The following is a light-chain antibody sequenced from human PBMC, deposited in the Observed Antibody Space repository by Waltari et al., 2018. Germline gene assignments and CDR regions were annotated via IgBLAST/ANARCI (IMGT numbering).Light chain of an antibody. CDR1: NIGDES. CDR3: QVWHSSTVI. Sequence: SYVLTQPPSVSVAPGQTARFTCGGDNIGDESVHWYQQRPGQAPVLVVYDDSDRPSGIPERCSGSNSGNTATLSISRVEAGDEADYYCQVWHSSTVIFGGGTKLTVL. J-gene: IGLJ2*01. V-gene: IGLV3-21*02. CDR2: DDS.